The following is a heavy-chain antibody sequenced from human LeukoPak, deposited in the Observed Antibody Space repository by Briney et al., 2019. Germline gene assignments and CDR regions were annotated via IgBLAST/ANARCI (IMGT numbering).Heavy chain of an antibody. J-gene: IGHJ6*03. CDR1: GYTFTSYG. CDR2: LCAYNGNT. D-gene: IGHD2-2*01. V-gene: IGHV1-18*01. CDR3: ARVQVVPAANYYMDV. Sequence: ASVKVSCKASGYTFTSYGISWVRQAPGQGLEWRGWLCAYNGNTNYAQKVQGRVTMTTDTSTSTAYMELRSLRSDDTAVYYCARVQVVPAANYYMDVWGKGTTVTVSS.